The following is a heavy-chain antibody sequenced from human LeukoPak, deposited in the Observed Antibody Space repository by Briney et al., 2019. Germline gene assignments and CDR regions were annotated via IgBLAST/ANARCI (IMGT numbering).Heavy chain of an antibody. D-gene: IGHD5-24*01. J-gene: IGHJ2*01. CDR2: IKHDGSEK. CDR3: ARSRRDGYLDL. CDR1: GFTFSDYW. V-gene: IGHV3-7*05. Sequence: AGGSRRLSCAASGFTFSDYWMSWVRQAPGKGLEWVANIKHDGSEKYFVDSVRGRFTTSRDNAKNSLYLQMNSLTAEDTAVYFCARSRRDGYLDLWGRGTLVTVSS.